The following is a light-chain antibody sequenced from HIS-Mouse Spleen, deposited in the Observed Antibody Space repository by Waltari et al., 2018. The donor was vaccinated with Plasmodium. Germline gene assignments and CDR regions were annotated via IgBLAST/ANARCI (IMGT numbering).Light chain of an antibody. Sequence: EIVMTHSPATLSVSPGERATLSCRASQSVSSNLACYQQKPGHAPSLLIYGAATRATVIPARFSGSGSGTEFTLTISSLQSEDFAVYYCQQYNNWPPITFGQGTRLEIK. J-gene: IGKJ5*01. V-gene: IGKV3-15*01. CDR2: GAA. CDR3: QQYNNWPPIT. CDR1: QSVSSN.